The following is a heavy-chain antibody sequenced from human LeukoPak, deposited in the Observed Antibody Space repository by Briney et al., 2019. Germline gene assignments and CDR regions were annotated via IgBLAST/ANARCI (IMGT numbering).Heavy chain of an antibody. D-gene: IGHD3-3*01. V-gene: IGHV3-21*01. J-gene: IGHJ4*02. CDR1: GFTFSSYS. CDR3: ARDKRFLEWLFLAIDY. CDR2: ISSSSYI. Sequence: GGSLRLSCAASGFTFSSYSMNWVRQAPGKGLEWVSSISSSSYIYYADSVKGRFTISRDNAKNSLYLQMNSLRAEDTAVYYCARDKRFLEWLFLAIDYWGQGTLVTVSS.